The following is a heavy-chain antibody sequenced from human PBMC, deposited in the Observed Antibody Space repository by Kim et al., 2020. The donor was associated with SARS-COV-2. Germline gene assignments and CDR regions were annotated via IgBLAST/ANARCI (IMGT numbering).Heavy chain of an antibody. CDR2: VYVRGST. D-gene: IGHD1-26*01. CDR1: GDSMSGYY. V-gene: IGHV4-4*07. CDR3: ARYTTSSGAFDS. Sequence: SETLSLTCTVSGDSMSGYYWNWIRQSAGKGPEWIARVYVRGSTNYNPSLQSRVTMSVDTSRNQFSLTLRSVTAADTGGYYCARYTTSSGAFDSWGQGALV. J-gene: IGHJ5*01.